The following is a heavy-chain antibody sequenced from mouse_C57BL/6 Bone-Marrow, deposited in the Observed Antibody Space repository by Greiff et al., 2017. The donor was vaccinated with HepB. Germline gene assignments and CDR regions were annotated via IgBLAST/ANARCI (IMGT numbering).Heavy chain of an antibody. CDR1: GYTFTSYG. Sequence: VQLQQSGAELARPGASVKLSCKASGYTFTSYGISWVKQRTGQGLEWIGEIYPRSGNTYYNEKFKGKATLTADKSSSTAYMELRSLTSEDSAVYFCAREEGLLRLYDFDYWGQGTTLTVSS. CDR3: AREEGLLRLYDFDY. CDR2: IYPRSGNT. V-gene: IGHV1-81*01. D-gene: IGHD1-1*01. J-gene: IGHJ2*01.